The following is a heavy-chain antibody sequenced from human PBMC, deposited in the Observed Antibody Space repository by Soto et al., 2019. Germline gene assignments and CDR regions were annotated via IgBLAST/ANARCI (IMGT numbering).Heavy chain of an antibody. CDR2: IKSKTDGGTT. V-gene: IGHV3-15*01. J-gene: IGHJ4*02. Sequence: GESLKISCAASGFTFSNAWMSWVRQAPGKGLEWVGRIKSKTDGGTTDYAAPVKGRFTISRDDSKNTLYLQMNSLKTEDTAVYYCTTDRGVRYSVNWVQGTLVTVSS. CDR3: TTDRGVRYSVN. D-gene: IGHD3-9*01. CDR1: GFTFSNAW.